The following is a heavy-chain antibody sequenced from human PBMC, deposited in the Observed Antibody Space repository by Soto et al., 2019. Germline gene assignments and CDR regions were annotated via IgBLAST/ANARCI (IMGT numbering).Heavy chain of an antibody. V-gene: IGHV3-33*01. CDR3: ARPYGLGYFQH. D-gene: IGHD2-21*01. Sequence: QVQLVESGGGVIQSGRSLRLSCAASGFTFSSYGMHWVRQAPGKGLEWVAVIWYDGSNKYYADSVKGRFTISRDNSKNTLYLHMNSLRAEDTAVYYCARPYGLGYFQHWGQGTLVTVSS. CDR2: IWYDGSNK. CDR1: GFTFSSYG. J-gene: IGHJ1*01.